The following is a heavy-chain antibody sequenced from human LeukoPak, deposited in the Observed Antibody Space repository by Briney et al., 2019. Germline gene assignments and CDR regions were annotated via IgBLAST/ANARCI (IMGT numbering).Heavy chain of an antibody. CDR3: AKSGALYEAESDY. J-gene: IGHJ4*02. Sequence: PGGSLRLSCTASGFTFSNFWMGWVRQAPGKGLEWVSAISGSGGSTYYADSVKGRFTISRDNSKNTLYLQMNSLRAEDTAVYYCAKSGALYEAESDYWGQGTLVTVSS. CDR1: GFTFSNFW. CDR2: ISGSGGST. V-gene: IGHV3-23*01. D-gene: IGHD2-2*02.